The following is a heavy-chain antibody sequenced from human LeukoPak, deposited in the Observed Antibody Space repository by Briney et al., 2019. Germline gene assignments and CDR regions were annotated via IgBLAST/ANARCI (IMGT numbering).Heavy chain of an antibody. V-gene: IGHV3-23*01. CDR2: ISGSGGST. D-gene: IGHD4-17*01. CDR1: GFTFSSYG. Sequence: GGSLRLSCAASGFTFSSYGMSWVRQAPGKGLEWVSVISGSGGSTYYADSVKGRLTISRDNSKNTLYLQMNSLRAEDTAVYYCARVVDHDYGDYYLDYWGQGTLVTVSS. J-gene: IGHJ4*02. CDR3: ARVVDHDYGDYYLDY.